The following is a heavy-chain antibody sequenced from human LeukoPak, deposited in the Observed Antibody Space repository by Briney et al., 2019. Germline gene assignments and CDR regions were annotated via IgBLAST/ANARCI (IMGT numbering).Heavy chain of an antibody. Sequence: SETLSLTCNVSGGSISGYYWSWIRQPPGKGLEWIGYIYYSGSTNYNPSLKSRVTISVDTSKNQFSLKLSSVTAADTAVYYGARDRPIAVAISPYYYYYGMDVWGQGTTVTVSS. V-gene: IGHV4-59*01. J-gene: IGHJ6*02. CDR3: ARDRPIAVAISPYYYYYGMDV. D-gene: IGHD6-19*01. CDR1: GGSISGYY. CDR2: IYYSGST.